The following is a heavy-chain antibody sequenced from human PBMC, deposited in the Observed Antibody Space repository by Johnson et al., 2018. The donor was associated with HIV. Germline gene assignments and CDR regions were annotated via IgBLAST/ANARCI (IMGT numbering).Heavy chain of an antibody. Sequence: TIYYADSVKGRFTISRDNAKNSLYLQMNSLRAEDTAVYYCAREGLSSSWYWGSAFDIWGQGTMVTVSS. V-gene: IGHV3-48*04. D-gene: IGHD6-13*01. CDR3: AREGLSSSWYWGSAFDI. J-gene: IGHJ3*02. CDR2: TI.